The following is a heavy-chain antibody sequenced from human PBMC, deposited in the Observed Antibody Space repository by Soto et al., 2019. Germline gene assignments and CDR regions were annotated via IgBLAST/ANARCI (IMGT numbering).Heavy chain of an antibody. CDR3: ALRKTGSYFDY. V-gene: IGHV3-23*01. CDR1: GFTFSNYA. Sequence: EVQLLESGGGLVQPGGSLRLSCAGSGFTFSNYAMSWVRQAPGTGLEWVSGIGASGAGTYYADSVKGRFTSSRDNSKNTLHLQMNSLRAEDTAVYYCALRKTGSYFDYWGQGTLVTVSS. CDR2: IGASGAGT. J-gene: IGHJ4*02. D-gene: IGHD1-26*01.